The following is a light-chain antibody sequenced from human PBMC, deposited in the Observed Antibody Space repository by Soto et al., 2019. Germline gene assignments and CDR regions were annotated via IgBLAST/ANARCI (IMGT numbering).Light chain of an antibody. V-gene: IGLV1-44*01. CDR3: AAWDDSLNGQV. Sequence: QSVLTQPPSASGTPGQRVTISCSGSKSNIGDNTVNWYQQLPGTAPKLVIYSNNQRPSGVPDRFSGSKSGTSASLAISGLQSEDEADYHCAAWDDSLNGQVFGGGTKLTVL. CDR2: SNN. CDR1: KSNIGDNT. J-gene: IGLJ3*02.